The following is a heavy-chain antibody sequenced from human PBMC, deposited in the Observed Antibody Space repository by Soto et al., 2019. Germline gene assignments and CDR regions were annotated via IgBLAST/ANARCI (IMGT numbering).Heavy chain of an antibody. V-gene: IGHV3-30-3*01. CDR3: ARAPPAWHAYGMDV. D-gene: IGHD3-16*01. Sequence: GSLRLSCAASGFTFSSYAMHWVRQAPGKGLEWVAVISYDGSNKYYADSVKGRFTISRDNSKNTLYLQMNSLRAEDTAVYYCARAPPAWHAYGMDVWGQGTTVTVSS. CDR2: ISYDGSNK. J-gene: IGHJ6*02. CDR1: GFTFSSYA.